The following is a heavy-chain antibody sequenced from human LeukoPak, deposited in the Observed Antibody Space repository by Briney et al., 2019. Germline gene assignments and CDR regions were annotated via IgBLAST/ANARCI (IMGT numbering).Heavy chain of an antibody. CDR1: GFTFSSYA. V-gene: IGHV3-33*08. J-gene: IGHJ4*02. CDR3: ARQSPLDLYFDY. Sequence: GGSLRLSCAASGFTFSSYAMSWVRQAPGKGLEWVAVIWYDGSNKFYADSAKGRFTVSRDNSKNTLYLQMNSLRAEDTAVFYCARQSPLDLYFDYWGQGTLVTVSS. CDR2: IWYDGSNK. D-gene: IGHD1-1*01.